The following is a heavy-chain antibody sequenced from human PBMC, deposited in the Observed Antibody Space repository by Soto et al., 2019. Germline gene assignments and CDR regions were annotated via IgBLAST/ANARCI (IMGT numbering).Heavy chain of an antibody. Sequence: QVQLVQSGAEVKKPGSSVKVSCKASGGTFSSYAISWVRQAPGQGLEWMGGLIPIFGTANYAQKFQGRVTITADEYTSTAYMELSSLRSEDTAVYYCAIPPRICSGGSCYATYWYFDLWGRGTLVTVSS. CDR3: AIPPRICSGGSCYATYWYFDL. CDR1: GGTFSSYA. CDR2: LIPIFGTA. D-gene: IGHD2-15*01. J-gene: IGHJ2*01. V-gene: IGHV1-69*12.